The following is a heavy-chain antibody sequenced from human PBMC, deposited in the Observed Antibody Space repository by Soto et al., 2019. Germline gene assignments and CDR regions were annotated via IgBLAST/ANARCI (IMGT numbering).Heavy chain of an antibody. D-gene: IGHD1-1*01. CDR3: ARRAPGTTGADNYYSYMDV. CDR2: ISRSGDTT. Sequence: HPGGPLRLSCAAAGFTFVNYAMSWVRQAPGKGLEWVSSISRSGDTTYYADFAKGRFTVFRDSSENTLYLQMNSLTAEDTAVYYCARRAPGTTGADNYYSYMDVWGKGTTVTVSS. J-gene: IGHJ6*03. V-gene: IGHV3-23*01. CDR1: GFTFVNYA.